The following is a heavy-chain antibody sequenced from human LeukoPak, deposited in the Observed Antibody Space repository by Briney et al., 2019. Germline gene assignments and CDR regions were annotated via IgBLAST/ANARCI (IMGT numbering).Heavy chain of an antibody. CDR3: ARRDYYGSGSYHPEMWVY. V-gene: IGHV4-39*07. CDR1: GGSISSSSYY. J-gene: IGHJ4*02. Sequence: QPSETLSLTCTVSGGSISSSSYYWGWIRQPPGKGLEWIGSIYYSGSTYYNPSLKSRVTISVDTSKNQFSLKLSSVTAADTAVYYCARRDYYGSGSYHPEMWVYWGQGTLVTVSS. D-gene: IGHD3-10*01. CDR2: IYYSGST.